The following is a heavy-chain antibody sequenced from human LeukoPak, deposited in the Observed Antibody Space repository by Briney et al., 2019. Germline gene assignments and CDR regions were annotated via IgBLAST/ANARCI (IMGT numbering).Heavy chain of an antibody. J-gene: IGHJ4*02. CDR1: GFTFSSYG. CDR3: AKDHPTVLGY. CDR2: IRYDGSNK. V-gene: IGHV3-30*02. Sequence: GGSLRLSCAASGFTFSSYGMHWVRQAPGKGLEWVAFIRYDGSNKYYADSVKGRFTISRDNSKNTLCLQMNSLRAEDTAVYYCAKDHPTVLGYWGQGTLVTVSS. D-gene: IGHD4-11*01.